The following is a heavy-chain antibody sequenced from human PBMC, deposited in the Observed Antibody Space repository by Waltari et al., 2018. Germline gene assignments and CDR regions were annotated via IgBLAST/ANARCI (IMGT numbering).Heavy chain of an antibody. V-gene: IGHV4-59*01. CDR2: IYYSGST. J-gene: IGHJ4*02. D-gene: IGHD3-9*01. Sequence: QVELQESGPGLVKPSETLSLTCTVSGGSISSYYWSWIRQPPGKGLAWIGYIYYSGSTNYNPSLKSRVTISVDTSKNQFSLKLSSVTAADTAVYYCASSPFGSYDILTGYYATYYFDYWGQGTLVTVSS. CDR1: GGSISSYY. CDR3: ASSPFGSYDILTGYYATYYFDY.